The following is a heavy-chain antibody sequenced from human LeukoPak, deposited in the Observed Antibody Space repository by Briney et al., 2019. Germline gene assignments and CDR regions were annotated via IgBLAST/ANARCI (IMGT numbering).Heavy chain of an antibody. CDR1: GGSFSGYY. V-gene: IGHV4-34*01. D-gene: IGHD6-6*01. J-gene: IGHJ5*02. Sequence: SETLSLTCAVYGGSFSGYYWSWIRQPPGKGLEWIGEINHSGSTNYNPSLTSRVTISVDTSKNQFSLKLSSVTAADTAVYYCATLAALNLATFDPWGQGTLVTVSS. CDR3: ATLAALNLATFDP. CDR2: INHSGST.